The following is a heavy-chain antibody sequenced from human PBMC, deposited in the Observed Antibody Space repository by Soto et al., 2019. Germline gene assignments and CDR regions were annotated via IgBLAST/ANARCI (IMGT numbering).Heavy chain of an antibody. CDR2: IWYDGSNK. Sequence: GGSLRLSCAASGFTFSSYGMHWVRQAPGKGLEWVAVIWYDGSNKYYADSVKGRFTISRDNSKNTLYLQMNSLRAEDTAVYYCAREFGSGWVGYYYYGMDVWGQGTTVTVSS. V-gene: IGHV3-33*01. D-gene: IGHD6-19*01. J-gene: IGHJ6*02. CDR1: GFTFSSYG. CDR3: AREFGSGWVGYYYYGMDV.